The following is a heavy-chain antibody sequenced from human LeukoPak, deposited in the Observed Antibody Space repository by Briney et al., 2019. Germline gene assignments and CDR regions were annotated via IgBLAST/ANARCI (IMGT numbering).Heavy chain of an antibody. CDR3: ARGDGSYGTNFDY. Sequence: GGSVKVSCKASGYSFSGYYMHWVRQAPGQGLEWVGRINPNSGGTNYAQKFQGRVTVTRDTSMNTAYMELSSLRSDDTAVYYCARGDGSYGTNFDYWGQGTLVTVSS. CDR1: GYSFSGYY. CDR2: INPNSGGT. V-gene: IGHV1-2*06. J-gene: IGHJ4*02. D-gene: IGHD1-26*01.